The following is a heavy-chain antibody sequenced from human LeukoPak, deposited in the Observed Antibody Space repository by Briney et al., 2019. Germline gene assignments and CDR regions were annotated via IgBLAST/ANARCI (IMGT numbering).Heavy chain of an antibody. D-gene: IGHD2-2*02. CDR3: ARVSAAIRYYYYYGMDV. V-gene: IGHV4-59*01. J-gene: IGHJ6*02. CDR2: IYYSGST. Sequence: SETLSLTCTVSGGSISSYHWSWIRQPPGKGLEGSGYIYYSGSTNYNPSLKSRVTISVDTSKNQFSLRLSSVTAADTAVYYCARVSAAIRYYYYYGMDVWGQGTTVTVSS. CDR1: GGSISSYH.